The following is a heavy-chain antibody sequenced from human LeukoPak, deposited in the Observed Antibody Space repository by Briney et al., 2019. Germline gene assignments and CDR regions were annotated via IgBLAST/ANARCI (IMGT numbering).Heavy chain of an antibody. Sequence: GGSLRLSCAASGFTFSSYWMSWVRQAPGKGLEWVASIKQDGSEKYYVDSVKGRFTISRDNAKNSLYLQMNSLRAEGTAVYYCARVGRDGYTSDYWGQGTLVTVSS. CDR2: IKQDGSEK. CDR3: ARVGRDGYTSDY. CDR1: GFTFSSYW. V-gene: IGHV3-7*01. D-gene: IGHD5-24*01. J-gene: IGHJ4*02.